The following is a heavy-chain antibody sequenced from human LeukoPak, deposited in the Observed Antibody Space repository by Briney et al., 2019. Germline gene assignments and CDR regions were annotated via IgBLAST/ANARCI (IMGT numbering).Heavy chain of an antibody. CDR2: VNRDGSGK. J-gene: IGHJ4*02. Sequence: GGSLRLSCAASGFTFSNYWMSWVRQAPGKGLEWVANVNRDGSGKYYVDSVKGRFTISRDNAKNSLYLQMNSLRAEDTAVYYCARRDGSGSVDYWGQGTLVTVSS. V-gene: IGHV3-7*01. CDR3: ARRDGSGSVDY. D-gene: IGHD3-10*01. CDR1: GFTFSNYW.